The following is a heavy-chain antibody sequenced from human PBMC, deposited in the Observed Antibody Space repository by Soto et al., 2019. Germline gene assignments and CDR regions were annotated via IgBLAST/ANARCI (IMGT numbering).Heavy chain of an antibody. CDR2: MNPNNGNV. D-gene: IGHD4-17*01. CDR1: GYTFTSSD. V-gene: IGHV1-8*01. CDR3: ARGPYGDYYGGLVY. J-gene: IGHJ4*02. Sequence: QVHLVQSGAEVKKPGASVKVSCKASGYTFTSSDINWVRQATGQGLEWMGWMNPNNGNVGYAQKLQGRVTMTRNPSITTAYMELSNLRSEDTAGYYCARGPYGDYYGGLVYWGQGPLVTVSS.